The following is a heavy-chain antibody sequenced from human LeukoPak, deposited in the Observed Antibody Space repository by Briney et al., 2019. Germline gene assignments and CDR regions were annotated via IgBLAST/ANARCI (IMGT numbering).Heavy chain of an antibody. CDR3: ARDQVSVAVAGSFDY. J-gene: IGHJ4*02. CDR1: GGTFSSYA. V-gene: IGHV1-69*05. D-gene: IGHD6-19*01. CDR2: MIPIFGTA. Sequence: ASVKVSCKASGGTFSSYAISRVRQAPGQGLEWMGRMIPIFGTANYAQKFQGRVTITTDESTSTAYMELSSLRSEDTAVYYCARDQVSVAVAGSFDYWGQGTLVTVSS.